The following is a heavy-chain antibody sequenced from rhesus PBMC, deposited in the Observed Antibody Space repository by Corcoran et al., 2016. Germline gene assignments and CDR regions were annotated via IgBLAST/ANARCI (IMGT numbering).Heavy chain of an antibody. CDR1: GYTFTSYY. J-gene: IGHJ4*01. V-gene: IGHV1-180*01. Sequence: QVQLAQSGAEIKQPGASVKLSCKASGYTFTSYYMTWVRQAPGQGLEWIGLISPYNGNKVYAQNFQGRVTITTDTSTSTGYMELSSLRSEDTAVYYCTRAPGTTLFDYWGQGVLVTVSS. CDR2: ISPYNGNK. D-gene: IGHD1-20*01. CDR3: TRAPGTTLFDY.